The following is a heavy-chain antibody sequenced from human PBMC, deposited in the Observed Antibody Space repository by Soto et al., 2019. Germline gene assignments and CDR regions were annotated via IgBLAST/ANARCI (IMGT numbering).Heavy chain of an antibody. CDR2: IVPIFGTA. J-gene: IGHJ4*02. CDR1: GGTFSSYA. CDR3: ASTQQDTAMVTGIDY. V-gene: IGHV1-69*13. Sequence: ASVKVSCKASGGTFSSYAISWVRQAPGQGLEWMGGIVPIFGTANYAQKFQGRVTITADESTSTAYMELSSLRSEDTAVYYCASTQQDTAMVTGIDYWGQGTLVTVSS. D-gene: IGHD5-18*01.